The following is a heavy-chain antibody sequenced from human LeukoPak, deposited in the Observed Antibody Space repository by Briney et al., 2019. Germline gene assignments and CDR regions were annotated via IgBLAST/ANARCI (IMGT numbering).Heavy chain of an antibody. V-gene: IGHV3-20*04. CDR2: INWNGGST. Sequence: GGSLRLSCAGSGYIFDYYGMRWVRQAPGKGLESVAGINWNGGSTGYAASVKGRCTISRDNAKTALYLEMNSLRVEDTAFYYCVRLGRDGYTYGAAYWGQGALVTVSS. J-gene: IGHJ1*01. CDR3: VRLGRDGYTYGAAY. D-gene: IGHD5-24*01. CDR1: GYIFDYYG.